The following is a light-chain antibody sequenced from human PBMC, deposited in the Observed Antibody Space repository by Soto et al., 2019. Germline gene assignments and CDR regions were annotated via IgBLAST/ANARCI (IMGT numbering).Light chain of an antibody. CDR3: QQYGSSGT. CDR2: AAS. J-gene: IGKJ1*01. Sequence: IQLTQSPSSLSASVGDRVTITCRASQGITTYLAWYQQKPGRAPKLLISAASTLQSGVPARFSGSGSGTDFTLTISRLEPEDFAVYYCQQYGSSGTFGQGTKVDIK. V-gene: IGKV1-9*01. CDR1: QGITTY.